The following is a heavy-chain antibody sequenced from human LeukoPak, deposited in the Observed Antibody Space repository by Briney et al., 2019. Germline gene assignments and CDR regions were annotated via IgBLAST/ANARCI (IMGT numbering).Heavy chain of an antibody. CDR2: IYYSGST. D-gene: IGHD2-2*01. CDR1: GGSISSSSYY. CDR3: ANTAEYCSSTSCSYYFDY. J-gene: IGHJ4*02. V-gene: IGHV4-39*01. Sequence: PSETLSLTCTVSGGSISSSSYYWGWIRQPPGKGLEWIGSIYYSGSTYYNPSLKSRVTISVDTSKNQFSLKLSSVTAADTAVYYCANTAEYCSSTSCSYYFDYWGQGTLVTVSS.